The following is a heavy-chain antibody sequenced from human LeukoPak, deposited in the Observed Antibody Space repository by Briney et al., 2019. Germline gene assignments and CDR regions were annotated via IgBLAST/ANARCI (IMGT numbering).Heavy chain of an antibody. D-gene: IGHD3-16*01. CDR3: ARNLGPFDV. Sequence: GGSLRLSCAASGFTFNDFAMTWVREAPGKGLEWVSTIADAGTYYADSVKGRFIISRDNSKNMLYLQLNSLRADDTAMYYCARNLGPFDVRGHGTMVTVSS. V-gene: IGHV3-23*01. CDR1: GFTFNDFA. CDR2: IADAGT. J-gene: IGHJ3*01.